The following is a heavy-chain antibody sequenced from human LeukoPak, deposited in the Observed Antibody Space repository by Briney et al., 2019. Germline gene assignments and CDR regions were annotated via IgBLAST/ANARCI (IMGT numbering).Heavy chain of an antibody. CDR3: ARDGDYYDSSGYLVSYFDY. D-gene: IGHD3-22*01. CDR1: GFTFRSYS. Sequence: PGGSLRLSXAASGFTFRSYSMNWVRQAPGKGLEWVSYISSSSSTIYYADSVKGRFTISRDNAKNSLYLQMNSLRAEDTAVYYCARDGDYYDSSGYLVSYFDYWGQGTLVTVSS. V-gene: IGHV3-48*01. CDR2: ISSSSSTI. J-gene: IGHJ4*02.